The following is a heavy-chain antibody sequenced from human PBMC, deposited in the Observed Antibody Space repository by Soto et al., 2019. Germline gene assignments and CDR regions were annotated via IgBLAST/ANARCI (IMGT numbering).Heavy chain of an antibody. Sequence: SETLSLTCAVYGGSFSGYYWSWIRQPPGKGLEWIGEINHSGSTNYNPSLKSRVTISVDTSKNQFSLKLSSVTAADTAVYYCARDEVGATQIDYWGQGTLVTVSS. CDR3: ARDEVGATQIDY. J-gene: IGHJ4*02. CDR2: INHSGST. D-gene: IGHD1-26*01. V-gene: IGHV4-34*01. CDR1: GGSFSGYY.